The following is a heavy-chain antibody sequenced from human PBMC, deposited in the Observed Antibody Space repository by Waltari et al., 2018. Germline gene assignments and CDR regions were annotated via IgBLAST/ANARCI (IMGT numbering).Heavy chain of an antibody. V-gene: IGHV3-72*01. D-gene: IGHD5-12*01. CDR2: IRPKARSYTT. Sequence: EVQLVESGGGLVQPGGSLRLSCAASGFTFSDYYMDWVRQAPGKGREWVARIRPKARSYTTEYTASVKGRFTISRDDSKNSLYLQMSNLRTDDTAMYYCVRGYNSFDSWGPGTQVTVSS. CDR3: VRGYNSFDS. CDR1: GFTFSDYY. J-gene: IGHJ4*02.